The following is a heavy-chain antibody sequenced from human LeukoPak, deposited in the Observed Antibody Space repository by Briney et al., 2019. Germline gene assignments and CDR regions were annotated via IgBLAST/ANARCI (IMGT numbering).Heavy chain of an antibody. CDR2: VSGDGPRT. CDR1: GFTFYNYA. D-gene: IGHD2-2*01. J-gene: IGHJ4*02. CDR3: AKEQDNRLLLSHFDY. Sequence: AGSLRLSCAGYGFTFYNYAMSWVRQAPGKGLEWVSSVSGDGPRTFYADSVKGRFTISSANSMNTLSLQMNRLRGEDTAVYYCAKEQDNRLLLSHFDYWGQGILVTVSS. V-gene: IGHV3-23*01.